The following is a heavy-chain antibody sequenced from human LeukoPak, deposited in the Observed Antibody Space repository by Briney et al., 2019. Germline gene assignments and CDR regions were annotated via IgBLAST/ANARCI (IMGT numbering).Heavy chain of an antibody. CDR3: TRVKRGFLEWLLSNY. Sequence: QRGRALRLSCPASGFTFGDYAMSWVRPAPGKGLEWVGFIRRKDYGVTTEYAAAVEGRFTISRYDSKSIAYLQMNRLKTEDTAVYYCTRVKRGFLEWLLSNYWGQGTLVTVSA. V-gene: IGHV3-49*04. CDR1: GFTFGDYA. D-gene: IGHD3-3*01. CDR2: IRRKDYGVTT. J-gene: IGHJ4*02.